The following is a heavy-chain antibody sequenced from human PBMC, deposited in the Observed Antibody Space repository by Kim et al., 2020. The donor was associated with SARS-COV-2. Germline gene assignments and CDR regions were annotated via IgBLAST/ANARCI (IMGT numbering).Heavy chain of an antibody. CDR3: ARDDYYHSLDV. CDR1: GYTFISYY. Sequence: ASVKVSCKASGYTFISYYINWVRQAPGQGLEWMGRINPNNGNTNYAQRFQGRVTMTRDTSISTAYMELSRLTSEDTAVYYCARDDYYHSLDVWGQGTTVTVSS. J-gene: IGHJ6*02. D-gene: IGHD3-10*01. CDR2: INPNNGNT. V-gene: IGHV1-2*06.